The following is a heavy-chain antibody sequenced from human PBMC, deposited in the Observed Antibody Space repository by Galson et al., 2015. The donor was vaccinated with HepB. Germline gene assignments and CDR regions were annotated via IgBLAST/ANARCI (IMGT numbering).Heavy chain of an antibody. CDR3: ARAAREQWLGGVGRRNWFDP. D-gene: IGHD6-19*01. V-gene: IGHV1-2*02. CDR2: INPNSGGT. CDR1: GYTFTGYY. Sequence: SVKVSCKASGYTFTGYYMHWVRQAPGQGLEWMGWINPNSGGTNYAQKFQGRVTMTRDTSISTAYMELSRLRSDDTAVYYCARAAREQWLGGVGRRNWFDPWGQGTLVTVSS. J-gene: IGHJ5*02.